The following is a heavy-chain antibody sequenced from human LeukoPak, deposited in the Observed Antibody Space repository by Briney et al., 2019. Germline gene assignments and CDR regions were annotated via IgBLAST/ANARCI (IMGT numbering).Heavy chain of an antibody. CDR2: IIPILGIA. D-gene: IGHD3-10*01. V-gene: IGHV1-69*04. Sequence: GASVKVSCKASGGTFSSYAISWVRQAPGQGLEWMGRIIPILGIANYAQKFQGRVTTTADKSTSTAYMEMSRLRSEDTAVYYCARSYYYGSGSHYTLDYWGQGTLVPVSS. CDR1: GGTFSSYA. CDR3: ARSYYYGSGSHYTLDY. J-gene: IGHJ4*02.